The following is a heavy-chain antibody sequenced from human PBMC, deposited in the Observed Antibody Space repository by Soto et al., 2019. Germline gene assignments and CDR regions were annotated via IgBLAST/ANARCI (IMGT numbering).Heavy chain of an antibody. CDR3: ARVKHLGLEHSGCLDN. J-gene: IGHJ4*02. CDR1: GGSITSSYYC. CDR2: ISYRGSP. V-gene: IGHV4-39*06. D-gene: IGHD3-22*01. Sequence: SETLSLTCTVSGGSITSSYYCWGWIRQPPGKGLEWIGGISYRGSPYSNPSLRSRVPISVDTPKNHFALKLSSVTAADTAVYYGARVKHLGLEHSGCLDNWGLGTLVTVSS.